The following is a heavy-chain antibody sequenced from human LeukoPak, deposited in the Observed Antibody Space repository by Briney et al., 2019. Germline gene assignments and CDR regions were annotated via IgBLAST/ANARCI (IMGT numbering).Heavy chain of an antibody. CDR1: GGSFSGYY. CDR3: ARASRHDYGYNWFDP. D-gene: IGHD4-17*01. CDR2: INHSGST. Sequence: SETLSLTCAVYGGSFSGYYWSWIRQPPGKGLEWIGEINHSGSTNYNPSLKSRVTMSVDTSKNQFSLKLSSVTAADTAVYYCARASRHDYGYNWFDPWGQGTLVTVSS. J-gene: IGHJ5*02. V-gene: IGHV4-34*01.